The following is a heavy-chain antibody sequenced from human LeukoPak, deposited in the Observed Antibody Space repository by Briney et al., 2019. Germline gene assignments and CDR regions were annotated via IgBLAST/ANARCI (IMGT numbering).Heavy chain of an antibody. Sequence: GGSLRLSCAASGFTFSNHAMHWVRQGPGKGLEWVALISFDESTNYYADSVKGRFTISRDNSKNTQYLQMNSLRPEDTAVYYCAKAIGYDFWSGLDYWGQGTLVTVSS. CDR1: GFTFSNHA. V-gene: IGHV3-30*04. D-gene: IGHD3-3*01. CDR2: ISFDESTN. CDR3: AKAIGYDFWSGLDY. J-gene: IGHJ4*02.